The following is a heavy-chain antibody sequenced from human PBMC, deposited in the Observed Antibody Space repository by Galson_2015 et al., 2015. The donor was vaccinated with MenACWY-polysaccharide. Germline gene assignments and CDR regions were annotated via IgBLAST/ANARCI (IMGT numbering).Heavy chain of an antibody. CDR2: IQWDDNK. J-gene: IGHJ6*02. Sequence: PALVKPTQTLTLTCTFSGFSLSSSGMCVSWVRQPPGKALEWLALIQWDDNKYYSTSLKTRLTISKDTSKNQVILTMTNMDPVDTATYHCSRIRKLYSSSWYDYYYYGMDVWGQGTTVTVSS. CDR1: GFSLSSSGMC. V-gene: IGHV2-70*20. D-gene: IGHD6-13*01. CDR3: SRIRKLYSSSWYDYYYYGMDV.